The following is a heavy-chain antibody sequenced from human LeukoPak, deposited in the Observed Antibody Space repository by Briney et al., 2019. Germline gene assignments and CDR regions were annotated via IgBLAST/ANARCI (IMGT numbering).Heavy chain of an antibody. Sequence: ASVKVSCKASGYTFTSYDINWVRQAPGKGLEWMGGFDPEDGETIYAQKFQGRVTMTEDTSTDTAYMELSSLRSEDTAVYYCATPMGYWYFDLWGRGTLVTVSS. J-gene: IGHJ2*01. D-gene: IGHD3-10*01. CDR3: ATPMGYWYFDL. CDR1: GYTFTSYD. V-gene: IGHV1-24*01. CDR2: FDPEDGET.